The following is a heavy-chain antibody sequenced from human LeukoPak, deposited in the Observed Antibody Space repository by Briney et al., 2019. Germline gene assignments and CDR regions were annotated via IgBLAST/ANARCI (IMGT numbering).Heavy chain of an antibody. CDR3: AAAEKYYDILTGYYNPYGMDV. CDR1: GYTFTSYD. CDR2: MNPNSGNT. D-gene: IGHD3-9*01. V-gene: IGHV1-8*01. J-gene: IGHJ6*02. Sequence: ASVKVSCKASGYTFTSYDINWVRQATGQGLGWMGWMNPNSGNTGYAQKFQGRVTMTRNTSISTAYMELSSLRSEDTAVYYCAAAEKYYDILTGYYNPYGMDVWGQGTTVTVSS.